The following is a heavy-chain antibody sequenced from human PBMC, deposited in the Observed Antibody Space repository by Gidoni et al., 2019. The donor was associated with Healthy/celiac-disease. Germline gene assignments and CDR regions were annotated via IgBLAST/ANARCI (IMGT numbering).Heavy chain of an antibody. Sequence: QVQLQESGPGLVKPSETLSLTCTVSGGSISSYYWSWIRQPPGKGLEWIGYIYYSGSTNYNPSLKSRVTILVDKSKNQLSLKLSSVTAADTAVYYCASLPYYYGSGSYYPYYFDYWGQGTLVTVSS. D-gene: IGHD3-10*01. V-gene: IGHV4-59*01. CDR3: ASLPYYYGSGSYYPYYFDY. CDR1: GGSISSYY. J-gene: IGHJ4*02. CDR2: IYYSGST.